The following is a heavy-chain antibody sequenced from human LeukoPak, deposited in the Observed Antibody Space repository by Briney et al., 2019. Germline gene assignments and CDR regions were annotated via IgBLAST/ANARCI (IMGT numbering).Heavy chain of an antibody. CDR1: GFTFSNAW. CDR2: ISGSGGST. Sequence: GGSLRLSCAASGFTFSNAWMSWVRQAPGKGLEWVSAISGSGGSTYYADSVKGRFTISRDNSKNTLYLQMNSLRAEDTAVYYCAKGEYDYVWGSYRPDYYYYMDVWGKGTTVTISS. V-gene: IGHV3-23*01. D-gene: IGHD3-16*02. CDR3: AKGEYDYVWGSYRPDYYYYMDV. J-gene: IGHJ6*03.